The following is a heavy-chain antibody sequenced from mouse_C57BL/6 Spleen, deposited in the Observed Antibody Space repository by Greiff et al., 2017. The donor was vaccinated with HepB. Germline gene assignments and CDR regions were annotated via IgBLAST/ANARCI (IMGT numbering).Heavy chain of an antibody. Sequence: VQLKQSGPELVKPGASVKIPCKASGYTFTDYNMDWVKQSHGKSLEWIGDINPNNGGTIYNQKFKGKATLTVDKSSSTAYMELRSLTSEDTAVYYCARGRATRQLRPYYAMDYWGQGTSVTVSS. D-gene: IGHD3-2*02. CDR3: ARGRATRQLRPYYAMDY. CDR1: GYTFTDYN. J-gene: IGHJ4*01. V-gene: IGHV1-18*01. CDR2: INPNNGGT.